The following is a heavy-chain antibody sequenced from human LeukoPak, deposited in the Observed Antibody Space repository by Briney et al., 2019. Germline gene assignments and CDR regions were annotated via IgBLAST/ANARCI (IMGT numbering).Heavy chain of an antibody. CDR3: ARDLAHSSGYRPVDY. D-gene: IGHD3-22*01. CDR1: RYTFTSSG. CDR2: ISAYNGNT. Sequence: SEKVSCKASRYTFTSSGISWVRQASGQGLEWMGWISAYNGNTNYAQKLQGRVTMTTDTSTSTAYMELRSLRSDGTAVYYCARDLAHSSGYRPVDYWGQGTLFTVSS. V-gene: IGHV1-18*01. J-gene: IGHJ4*02.